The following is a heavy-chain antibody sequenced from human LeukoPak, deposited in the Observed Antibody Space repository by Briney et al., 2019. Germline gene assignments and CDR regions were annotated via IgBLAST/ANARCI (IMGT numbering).Heavy chain of an antibody. Sequence: SETLSLTCTVSGGSISSCYWSWIRQAPGKGLEWIGYIYHTGSTYYNPSLQSRVTISVGTSKNQFSLKLSSVTAADTAVYYCARQPDYGDQHFDYWGQGTLVTVSS. CDR3: ARQPDYGDQHFDY. V-gene: IGHV4-59*08. D-gene: IGHD4-17*01. J-gene: IGHJ4*02. CDR1: GGSISSCY. CDR2: IYHTGST.